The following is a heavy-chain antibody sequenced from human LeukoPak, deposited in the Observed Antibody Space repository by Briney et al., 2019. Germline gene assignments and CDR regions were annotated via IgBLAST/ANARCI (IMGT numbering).Heavy chain of an antibody. D-gene: IGHD2/OR15-2a*01. V-gene: IGHV3-23*01. J-gene: IGHJ4*02. CDR1: GFTFSSYA. Sequence: PGGSLRLSCAASGFTFSSYAMSWVRQAPGKGLEWVSGFSGSSDSTYYADSVKGRFTISRDYSKNTLYLQMSSLRAEDTAVYYCAKSGIYDYLDYWDWGQGTLVTVSS. CDR3: AKSGIYDYLDYWD. CDR2: FSGSSDST.